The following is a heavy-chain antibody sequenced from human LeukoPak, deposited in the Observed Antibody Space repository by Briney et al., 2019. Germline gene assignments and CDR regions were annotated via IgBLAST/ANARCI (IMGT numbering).Heavy chain of an antibody. J-gene: IGHJ4*02. CDR2: ISSSSSYI. D-gene: IGHD6-13*01. CDR3: ARDPTPLHAAAKYYFDY. V-gene: IGHV3-21*01. Sequence: GGSLRLSCAASGFTFSSYEMNWVRQAPGKGLEWVSSISSSSSYIYYADSVKGRFTISRDNAKNSLYLQMNSLRAEDTAVYYCARDPTPLHAAAKYYFDYWGQGTLVTVSS. CDR1: GFTFSSYE.